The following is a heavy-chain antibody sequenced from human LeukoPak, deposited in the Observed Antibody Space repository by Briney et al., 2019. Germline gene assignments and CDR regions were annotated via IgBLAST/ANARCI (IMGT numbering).Heavy chain of an antibody. CDR3: ARSPRGGAYMRGYFDY. CDR2: INPNSGGT. V-gene: IGHV1-2*06. D-gene: IGHD2-2*02. Sequence: GASVKVSCSTSGYTFTDYYIYWVRQAPGQGLEWMSRINPNSGGTNFAQKFQGRVTMTRDTSISTAYMELSSLRSDDTAVYYCARSPRGGAYMRGYFDYWGQGTLVTVSS. CDR1: GYTFTDYY. J-gene: IGHJ4*02.